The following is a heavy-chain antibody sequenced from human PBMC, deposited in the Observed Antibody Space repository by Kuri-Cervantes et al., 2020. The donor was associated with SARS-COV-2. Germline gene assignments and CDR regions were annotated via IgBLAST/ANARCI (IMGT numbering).Heavy chain of an antibody. V-gene: IGHV5-51*01. CDR3: ARLSNAWFYFDY. J-gene: IGHJ4*02. CDR1: GHIFSNHW. Sequence: GESLKISCKGSGHIFSNHWIGWVRQMPGKGLEWMAIIYPGDSDIKYSPSFQGQVTISADKSISTAFLQWNSLKASDTAIYFCARLSNAWFYFDYWGQGSLVTVSS. D-gene: IGHD3-9*01. CDR2: IYPGDSDI.